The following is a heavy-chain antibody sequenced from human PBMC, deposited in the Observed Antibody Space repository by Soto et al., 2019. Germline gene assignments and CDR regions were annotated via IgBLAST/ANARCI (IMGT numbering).Heavy chain of an antibody. J-gene: IGHJ6*01. CDR1: GYTFTSYD. V-gene: IGHV1-8*01. D-gene: IGHD3-10*01. CDR3: ARAVARGVKTIYYCYGMDV. CDR2: MNPNSGNT. Sequence: ASVKVSCKASGYTFTSYDINWVRQATGQGLEWMGWMNPNSGNTGYAQKFQGRVTMTRNTSISTAYMELSSLRSEDTAVYYCARAVARGVKTIYYCYGMDVWGQGTTVTVSS.